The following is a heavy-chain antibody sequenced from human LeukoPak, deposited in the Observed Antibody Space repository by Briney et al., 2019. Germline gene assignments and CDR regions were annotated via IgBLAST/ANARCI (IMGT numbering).Heavy chain of an antibody. CDR2: ISGSGGST. Sequence: GGSLRLSCAASGFTFSSYAMNWVRQAPGKGLEWVSAISGSGGSTFYADSVKGRFTISRDNSKNTLYLQMNSLRAEGTAVYYCAKYYYDSSGSSSGFDIWGQGTMVTVSS. V-gene: IGHV3-23*01. J-gene: IGHJ3*02. CDR1: GFTFSSYA. CDR3: AKYYYDSSGSSSGFDI. D-gene: IGHD3-22*01.